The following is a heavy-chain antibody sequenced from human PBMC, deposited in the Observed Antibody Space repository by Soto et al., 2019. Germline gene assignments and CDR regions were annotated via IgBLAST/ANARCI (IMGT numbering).Heavy chain of an antibody. Sequence: GGSLRLSCAASGFTFSSYGMHWVRQAPGKGLEWVAVISYDGSNKYYADSVKGRFTISRDNSKNTLYLQMNSLRAEDTAVYYCAKDRSKVVPAGCYYYGMDVWGQGTTVTAP. D-gene: IGHD2-2*01. CDR3: AKDRSKVVPAGCYYYGMDV. CDR1: GFTFSSYG. CDR2: ISYDGSNK. J-gene: IGHJ6*02. V-gene: IGHV3-30*18.